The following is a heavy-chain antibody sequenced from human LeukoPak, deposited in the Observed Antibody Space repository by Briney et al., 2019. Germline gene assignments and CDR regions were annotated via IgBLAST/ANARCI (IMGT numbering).Heavy chain of an antibody. CDR2: INHSGST. V-gene: IGHV4-34*01. CDR1: GGSFSGYY. D-gene: IGHD3-3*01. Sequence: SETLSLTCAVYGGSFSGYYWSWIRQPPGKGLEWIGEINHSGSTNYNLSLKSRVTISIDTSKNQFSLKLSSVTAADTAVYYCARLREIPVFGVVTKSTSYFDYWGQGTLVTVSS. CDR3: ARLREIPVFGVVTKSTSYFDY. J-gene: IGHJ4*02.